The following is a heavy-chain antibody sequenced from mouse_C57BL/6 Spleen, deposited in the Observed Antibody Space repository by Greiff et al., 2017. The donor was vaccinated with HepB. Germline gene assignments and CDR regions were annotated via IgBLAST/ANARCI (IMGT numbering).Heavy chain of an antibody. D-gene: IGHD1-1*01. CDR1: GYTFTGYW. J-gene: IGHJ1*03. CDR3: ARAYYYVSSRWYVDV. Sequence: VQLQQSGAELMKPGASVKLSCKATGYTFTGYWIEWVKQRPGHGLEWIGEILPGSGSTNNNEKLKGKATFTADTSSNTAYMQISSLTTEDSVIYYWARAYYYVSSRWYVDVWGTGTTVTVPS. CDR2: ILPGSGST. V-gene: IGHV1-9*01.